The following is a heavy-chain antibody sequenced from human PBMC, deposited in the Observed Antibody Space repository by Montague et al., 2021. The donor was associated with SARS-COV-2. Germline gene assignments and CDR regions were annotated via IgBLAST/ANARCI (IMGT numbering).Heavy chain of an antibody. Sequence: SETLSLTCDVSGGSVYSNADHLSSDYWAWVRQSPGRGLEWIGEISYGGIATYNPSLKSRATISMDRSRNPFSLKLSSVTAADTAIYYCAGKALTVPADYWGQGTLVTVS. V-gene: IGHV4/OR15-8*02. CDR3: AGKALTVPADY. CDR1: GGSVYSNADHLSSDY. D-gene: IGHD4-11*01. J-gene: IGHJ4*02. CDR2: ISYGGIA.